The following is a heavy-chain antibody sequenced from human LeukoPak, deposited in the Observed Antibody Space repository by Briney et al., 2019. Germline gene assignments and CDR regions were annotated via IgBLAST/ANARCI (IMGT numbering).Heavy chain of an antibody. CDR1: GFSFTNFW. V-gene: IGHV3-7*01. CDR3: ARESITLIGAVLTTEGSGFDY. D-gene: IGHD3-22*01. J-gene: IGHJ4*02. CDR2: IHPEGNEK. Sequence: GGSLRLSCAVSGFSFTNFWMSWVRQAPGRGLEWVANIHPEGNEKYHVESVKGRFTISRDNTKNLLFLQMNGLRVEDTAVYYCARESITLIGAVLTTEGSGFDYWGQGTLVTVPS.